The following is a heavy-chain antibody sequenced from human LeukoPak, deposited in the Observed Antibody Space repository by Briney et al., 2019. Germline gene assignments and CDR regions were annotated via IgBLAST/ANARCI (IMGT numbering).Heavy chain of an antibody. CDR1: GGSVSSGSCY. CDR2: IYYSGST. V-gene: IGHV4-61*01. Sequence: SETLSLTCTVSGGSVSSGSCYWSWIRQPPGKGLEWIGYIYYSGSTNYNPSLKSRVTISVDTSKNQFSLKLSSVTAADTAVYYCARVDWNFIYWGQGTLVTVSP. J-gene: IGHJ4*02. D-gene: IGHD1-1*01. CDR3: ARVDWNFIY.